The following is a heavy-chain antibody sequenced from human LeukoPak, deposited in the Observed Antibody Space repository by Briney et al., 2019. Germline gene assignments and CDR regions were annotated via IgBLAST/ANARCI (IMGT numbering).Heavy chain of an antibody. D-gene: IGHD5-18*01. CDR1: GGSISSYY. V-gene: IGHV4-59*01. J-gene: IGHJ6*02. Sequence: SETLSLTCTVSGGSISSYYWSWIQQPPGKGLEWIGYIYYSGSTNYNPSLKSRVTISVDTSKNQFSLKLSSVTAADTAVYYCARAGYSYGYYYYGMDVWGQGTTVTVSS. CDR3: ARAGYSYGYYYYGMDV. CDR2: IYYSGST.